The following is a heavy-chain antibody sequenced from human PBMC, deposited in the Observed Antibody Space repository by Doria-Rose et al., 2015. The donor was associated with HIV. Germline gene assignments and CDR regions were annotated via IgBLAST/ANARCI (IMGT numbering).Heavy chain of an antibody. CDR1: GVSLSSPGMG. CDR3: ARIKSSRWYHKYYFDF. J-gene: IGHJ4*02. D-gene: IGHD6-13*01. V-gene: IGHV2-26*01. Sequence: TETLTLTCTVSGVSLSSPGMGVSWIRQPPGKALEWLANIFSDDERSYKTSLKSRLTISRGTSTSQVVLTMTDMDPVYTATYYCARIKSSRWYHKYYFDFWGQGTLVIVSA. CDR2: IFSDDER.